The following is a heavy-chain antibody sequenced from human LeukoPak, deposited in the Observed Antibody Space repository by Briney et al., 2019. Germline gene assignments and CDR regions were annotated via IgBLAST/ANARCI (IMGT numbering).Heavy chain of an antibody. CDR3: ARGFCNDVNCYRFSYYYMDV. Sequence: ASVKVSCSASGRTLRDYAINWVRQVPGQGLEWMGGFIPLYGITNYAPKFRGRVTITTDASTSTAYMELRSLRSDDTAVFYCARGFCNDVNCYRFSYYYMDVWGKGTTVTVYS. D-gene: IGHD2-15*01. J-gene: IGHJ6*03. CDR2: FIPLYGIT. V-gene: IGHV1-69*05. CDR1: GRTLRDYA.